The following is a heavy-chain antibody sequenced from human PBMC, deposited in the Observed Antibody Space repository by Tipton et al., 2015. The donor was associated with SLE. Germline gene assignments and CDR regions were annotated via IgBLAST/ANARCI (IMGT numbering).Heavy chain of an antibody. D-gene: IGHD2-15*01. CDR1: GGSISGYF. V-gene: IGHV4-59*01. CDR3: ARGQRYRPFDI. CDR2: IYYSAAT. J-gene: IGHJ3*02. Sequence: GLVKPSETLSLTCNVSGGSISGYFWSWIRQSPEKGLEWIGYIYYSAATNYNPALKSRVTISFDATKNQFSLNLNSVTAADTAVYYCARGQRYRPFDIWGQGTMVTVSS.